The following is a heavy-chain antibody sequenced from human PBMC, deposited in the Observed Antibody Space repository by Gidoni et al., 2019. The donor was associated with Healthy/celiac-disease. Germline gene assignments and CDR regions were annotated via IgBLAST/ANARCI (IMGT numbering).Heavy chain of an antibody. CDR2: INPNSGGT. CDR1: GYTFTGYY. CDR3: ARVQAPPHPPEEWIQLWLPNYYYGMDV. J-gene: IGHJ6*02. Sequence: QVQLVQSGAEVKKPGASVKVSCKASGYTFTGYYMHWVRQAPGQGLEGMGWINPNSGGTNYAQKFQGRVTMTRDTSISTAYMELSRLRSDDTAGYYCARVQAPPHPPEEWIQLWLPNYYYGMDVWGQGTTVTVSS. V-gene: IGHV1-2*02. D-gene: IGHD5-18*01.